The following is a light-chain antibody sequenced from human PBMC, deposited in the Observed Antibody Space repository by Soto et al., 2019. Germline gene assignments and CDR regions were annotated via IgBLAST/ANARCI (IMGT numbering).Light chain of an antibody. V-gene: IGKV3-15*01. CDR2: AAT. J-gene: IGKJ1*01. Sequence: EIVMTQTPATLPVSPGERATLSRRASQSVSSNLAWYQQKPGQAPRLLIYAATTLQSGVPSRFSGSGSGTDFTLTISSLQPEDFATYYCQQSYSNPRTFGQGTKVDIK. CDR3: QQSYSNPRT. CDR1: QSVSSN.